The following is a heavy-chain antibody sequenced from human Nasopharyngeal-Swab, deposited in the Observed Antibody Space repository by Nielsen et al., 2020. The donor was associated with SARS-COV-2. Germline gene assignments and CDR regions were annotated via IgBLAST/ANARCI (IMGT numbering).Heavy chain of an antibody. CDR3: ARDRRAAGTGGYFDY. Sequence: VRQMPGKGLEWVAVISYDGNNKYYADSVKGRFSISRDNSKNTLYLQMNSLRAEDTAVYYCARDRRAAGTGGYFDYWGQGTLVTVSS. J-gene: IGHJ4*02. D-gene: IGHD6-13*01. CDR2: ISYDGNNK. V-gene: IGHV3-30*04.